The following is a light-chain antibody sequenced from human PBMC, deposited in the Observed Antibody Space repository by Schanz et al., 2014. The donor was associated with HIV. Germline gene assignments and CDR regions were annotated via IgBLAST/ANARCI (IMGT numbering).Light chain of an antibody. CDR1: QSVSSY. CDR2: AAS. J-gene: IGKJ1*01. Sequence: EIVMTQSPATLSVSPGERATLSCRASQSVSSYLAWYQQKPGQSPRLLIYAASTRATGIPDRFSGSGSGTDFTLTISSLEPEDFAVYCCQQYSASPRTFGQGTKVEVK. V-gene: IGKV3D-15*02. CDR3: QQYSASPRT.